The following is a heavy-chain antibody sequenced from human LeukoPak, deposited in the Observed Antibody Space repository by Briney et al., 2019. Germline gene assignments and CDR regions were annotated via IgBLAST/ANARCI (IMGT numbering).Heavy chain of an antibody. Sequence: SETLSLTCTVSGGSISSYYWSWIRQPPGKGLEWIGYIYYSGSTNYNPSLKSRVTISVDTSKNQFSLKLSSVTAADTAVYYCARAVGYSYPSWFDPWGQGTLVTVSS. D-gene: IGHD5-18*01. CDR2: IYYSGST. V-gene: IGHV4-59*08. J-gene: IGHJ5*02. CDR1: GGSISSYY. CDR3: ARAVGYSYPSWFDP.